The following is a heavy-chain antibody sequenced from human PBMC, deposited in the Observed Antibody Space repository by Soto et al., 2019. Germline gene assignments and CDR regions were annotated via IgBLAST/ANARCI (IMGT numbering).Heavy chain of an antibody. Sequence: GGSLRLSCAASGFTVSSNYMSWVRQAPGKGLEWVSFIDLSGTTTYYRDSVKGRFTIFKDKSKNTLYLQMNSLRAEDTAVYYCAKDQVIKEYAYYHYVKDVWGQGTTVTVS. CDR3: AKDQVIKEYAYYHYVKDV. V-gene: IGHV3-53*05. CDR1: GFTVSSNY. CDR2: IDLSGTTT. J-gene: IGHJ6*02.